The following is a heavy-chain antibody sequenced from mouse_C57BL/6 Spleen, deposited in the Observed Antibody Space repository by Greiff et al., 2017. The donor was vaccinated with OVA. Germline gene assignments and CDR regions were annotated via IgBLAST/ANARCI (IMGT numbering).Heavy chain of an antibody. CDR1: GFTFSSYA. CDR3: ARERGGGSSYPYYFDY. CDR2: ISDGGSYT. V-gene: IGHV5-4*01. J-gene: IGHJ2*01. Sequence: EVKLVESGGGLVKPGGSLKLSCAASGFTFSSYAMSWVRQTPEKRLEWVATISDGGSYTYYPDNVKGRFTISRDNAKNNLYLQMSHLKTEDTARYSCARERGGGSSYPYYFDYWGQGTTLTVSS. D-gene: IGHD1-1*01.